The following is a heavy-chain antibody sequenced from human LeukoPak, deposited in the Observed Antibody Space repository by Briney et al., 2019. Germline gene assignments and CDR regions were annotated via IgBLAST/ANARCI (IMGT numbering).Heavy chain of an antibody. D-gene: IGHD4-17*01. CDR3: ARDGIYGDYTDY. CDR1: GFTFSSYS. V-gene: IGHV3-74*01. Sequence: GGSLRLSCAASGFTFSSYSMNWVRQAPGKGLVWVSRKSDGSTTSYADSVKGRFTISRDNAKNSLYLQMNRLRAEDTAVYYCARDGIYGDYTDYWGQGTLVTVSS. CDR2: KSDGSTT. J-gene: IGHJ4*02.